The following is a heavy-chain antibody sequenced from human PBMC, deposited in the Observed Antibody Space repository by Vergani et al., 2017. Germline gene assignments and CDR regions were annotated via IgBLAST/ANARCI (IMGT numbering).Heavy chain of an antibody. V-gene: IGHV4-31*03. Sequence: QVQLQESGPGLLKPSQTLSLTCTVSGGSLSSGSYYWSWVRQRPGKGLEWIGYIYNSGSTYYNPSLKSRVTISVDASKNQFSLKLSSVTAADTAVYYCASQDDHNGNPCAFDIWGEGTKVAVSS. CDR2: IYNSGST. CDR1: GGSLSSGSYY. CDR3: ASQDDHNGNPCAFDI. J-gene: IGHJ3*02. D-gene: IGHD4-23*01.